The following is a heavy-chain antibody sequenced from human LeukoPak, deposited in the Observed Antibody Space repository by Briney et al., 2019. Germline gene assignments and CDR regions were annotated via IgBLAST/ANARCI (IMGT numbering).Heavy chain of an antibody. CDR1: GGSFSGYY. CDR2: INHSGST. CDR3: AREYCSSTSCYPPTDV. D-gene: IGHD2-2*01. V-gene: IGHV4-34*01. Sequence: SETLSLTCAVYGGSFSGYYWSWIRQPPGKGLEWIGEINHSGSTNYNPSLKSRATISVDTSKNQFSLKLSSVTAADTAVYYCAREYCSSTSCYPPTDVWGKGTTVTVSS. J-gene: IGHJ6*04.